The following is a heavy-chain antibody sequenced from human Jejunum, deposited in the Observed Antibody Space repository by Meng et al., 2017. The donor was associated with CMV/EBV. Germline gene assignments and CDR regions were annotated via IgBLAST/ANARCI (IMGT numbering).Heavy chain of an antibody. CDR3: AKQDSSSWVDS. CDR1: GFTLSRHS. Sequence: AASGFTLSRHSLSWVRQAPGKGLEWVSAITGSGGSTYYADSVKGRFTISRDNSRNTLYLQMNSLRAEDTAVYYCAKQDSSSWVDSWGQGTLVTVSS. D-gene: IGHD6-6*01. V-gene: IGHV3-23*01. CDR2: ITGSGGST. J-gene: IGHJ4*02.